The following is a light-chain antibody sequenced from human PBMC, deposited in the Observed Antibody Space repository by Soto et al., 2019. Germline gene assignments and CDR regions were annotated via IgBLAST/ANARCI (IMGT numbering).Light chain of an antibody. CDR1: QSISSW. CDR3: QQSYSTPRT. Sequence: DIRMTQSPSTVSASVGDRVTITCRASQSISSWLAWYQQKPGKAPKLLIFDASSLESGTPSRFSGSGSGTDFTLTISSLQPEDFATYYCQQSYSTPRTFGQGTKVDIK. V-gene: IGKV1-5*01. CDR2: DAS. J-gene: IGKJ1*01.